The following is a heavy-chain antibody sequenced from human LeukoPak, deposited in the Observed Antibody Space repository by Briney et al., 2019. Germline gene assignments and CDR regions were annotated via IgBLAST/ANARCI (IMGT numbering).Heavy chain of an antibody. CDR3: ARGPNSNWSGLDF. CDR1: GFTFSGSA. CDR2: ISPTGSTT. J-gene: IGHJ4*02. Sequence: GGSLRLSCVVSGFTFSGSAVHWVRQLPGKGLVWVSRISPTGSTTSYADSVKGRFTVSRDNAKNTLYLQVNNLRAEDTAVYYCARGPNSNWSGLDFWGQGTLLTVSS. V-gene: IGHV3-74*01. D-gene: IGHD6-6*01.